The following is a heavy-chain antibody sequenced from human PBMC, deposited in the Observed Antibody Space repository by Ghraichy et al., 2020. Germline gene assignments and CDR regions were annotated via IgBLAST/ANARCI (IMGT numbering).Heavy chain of an antibody. CDR3: VRDWGRGPFAGDN. D-gene: IGHD3-16*01. J-gene: IGHJ4*02. CDR2: INSDGSST. V-gene: IGHV3-74*01. CDR1: GFTFSSYW. Sequence: GGSLRLSCAASGFTFSSYWMHWVRQAPGKGLMWVSRINSDGSSTNYADSVKGRFTISRDNAKNTLYLQMNSLRAEDTAVYFCVRDWGRGPFAGDNWGQGTLVTVSS.